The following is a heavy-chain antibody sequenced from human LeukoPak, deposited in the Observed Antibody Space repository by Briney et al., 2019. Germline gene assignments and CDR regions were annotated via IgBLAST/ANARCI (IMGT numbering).Heavy chain of an antibody. CDR1: GFTLSNYA. D-gene: IGHD4-11*01. CDR2: ISGSGSST. J-gene: IGHJ4*02. CDR3: ARGRSNYGVFDY. Sequence: GGSLRLSCAASGFTLSNYAMNWVRQAPGKGLEWVSSISGSGSSTYYADSVKGRFTISRDNFKNTLYLQMSSLRSEDTAVYYCARGRSNYGVFDYWGQGTLVTVSS. V-gene: IGHV3-23*01.